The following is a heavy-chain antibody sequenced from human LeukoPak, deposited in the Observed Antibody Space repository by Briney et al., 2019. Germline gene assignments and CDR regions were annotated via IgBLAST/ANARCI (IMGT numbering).Heavy chain of an antibody. V-gene: IGHV4-34*01. CDR2: INHSGST. J-gene: IGHJ4*02. CDR1: GGSFSGYY. CDR3: ARGSFRGNWNYDHPS. Sequence: KPSETLSLTCAVYGGSFSGYYWSWIRQPPGKGLEWIGEINHSGSTNYNPSLKSLVTISVDTSKNQFSLKLSSVTAADTAVYYCARGSFRGNWNYDHPSWGQGTLVTVSS. D-gene: IGHD1-7*01.